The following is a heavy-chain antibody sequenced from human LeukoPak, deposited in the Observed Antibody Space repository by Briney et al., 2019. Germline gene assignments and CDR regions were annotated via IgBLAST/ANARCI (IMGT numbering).Heavy chain of an antibody. J-gene: IGHJ4*02. CDR3: ARDWTPADIKGFDV. CDR2: FILPFDMS. CDR1: GDSGDIFNNYG. V-gene: IGHV1-69*04. D-gene: IGHD2-2*01. Sequence: GASVKVSCKASGDSGDIFNNYGISWVRQAPGQGLEWVGRFILPFDMSEYAQKFHGRVTLTADKSTTTAYLELSGLRPDDTAFYFCARDWTPADIKGFDVWGQGTLVTVSS.